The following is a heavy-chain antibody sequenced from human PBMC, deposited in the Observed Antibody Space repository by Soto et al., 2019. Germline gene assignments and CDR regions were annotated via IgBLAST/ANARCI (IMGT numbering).Heavy chain of an antibody. CDR1: GYSFTSYW. D-gene: IGHD4-17*01. Sequence: PGESLKISCKGSGYSFTSYWIGWVRQMPGKGLEWMGIIYPGDSDTRYSPSFQGQVTISADKSISTAYLQWSSLKASDTAMYYCARQATVGTRAHWFDPWGQGTLVTVPS. CDR3: ARQATVGTRAHWFDP. CDR2: IYPGDSDT. V-gene: IGHV5-51*01. J-gene: IGHJ5*02.